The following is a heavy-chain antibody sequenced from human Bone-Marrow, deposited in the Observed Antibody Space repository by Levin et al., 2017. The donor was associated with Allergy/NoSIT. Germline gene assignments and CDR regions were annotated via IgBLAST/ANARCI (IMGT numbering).Heavy chain of an antibody. CDR2: ISSSASTI. J-gene: IGHJ4*02. Sequence: GGSLRLSCAASGFTVSSYEMNWVRQAPGKGLEWVSYISSSASTIYSADSVNGRFTTSRDNAKNSLYLQMNSLRAEDTAVYYCARQLGNFWSGYNYFDYWGQGTLVTVSS. D-gene: IGHD3-3*01. CDR1: GFTVSSYE. V-gene: IGHV3-48*03. CDR3: ARQLGNFWSGYNYFDY.